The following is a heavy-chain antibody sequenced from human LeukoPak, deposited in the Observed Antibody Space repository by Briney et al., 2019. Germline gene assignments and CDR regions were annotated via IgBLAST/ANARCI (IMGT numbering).Heavy chain of an antibody. D-gene: IGHD5-12*01. CDR3: ARDRGYSGCPSYYGMDV. CDR1: GFTFSSYS. CDR2: ISSSSSYI. V-gene: IGHV3-21*01. Sequence: GGSLRLSCAASGFTFSSYSMNWVRQAPGKGLEWVSSISSSSSYIYYADSVKGRFTISRDNAKNSLYLQMNSLRAEDTAVYYCARDRGYSGCPSYYGMDVWGQGTTVTVSS. J-gene: IGHJ6*02.